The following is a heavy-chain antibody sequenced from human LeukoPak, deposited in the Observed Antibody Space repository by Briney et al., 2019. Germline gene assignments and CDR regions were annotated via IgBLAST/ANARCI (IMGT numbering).Heavy chain of an antibody. Sequence: PGGSLRLSCEVSGFTLSSYWMTWVRQAPGKGLEWVASIKEDGSEKYYVDSVKGRFTISRDNAKNSLYLQMNSLRVEDTAVFYCAKXXXXXGXXNWGXXTXVTVS. J-gene: IGHJ1*01. CDR1: GFTLSSYW. V-gene: IGHV3-7*01. CDR2: IKEDGSEK. CDR3: AKXXXXXGXXN.